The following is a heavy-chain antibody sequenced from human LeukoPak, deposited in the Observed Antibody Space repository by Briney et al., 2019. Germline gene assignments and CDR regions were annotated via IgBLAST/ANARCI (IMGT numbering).Heavy chain of an antibody. CDR2: INPNSGGT. CDR3: ARDQPNYDFWSGNFDY. J-gene: IGHJ4*02. D-gene: IGHD3-3*01. CDR1: GYTFTGYY. V-gene: IGHV1-2*02. Sequence: ASVTVSCTASGYTFTGYYMHWLRQAPGQGLEWMGWINPNSGGTNYAQKFQGRVTMNRDTSISTAYMELSRLRSDDTAVYYCARDQPNYDFWSGNFDYWGQGTLVTVSS.